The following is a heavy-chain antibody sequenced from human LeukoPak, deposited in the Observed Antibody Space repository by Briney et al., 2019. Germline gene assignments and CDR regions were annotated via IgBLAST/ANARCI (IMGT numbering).Heavy chain of an antibody. V-gene: IGHV3-7*03. Sequence: PGGSLRLSCAASGFTFSTYWMSWVRQAPGKGLEWVGNIKQDGSEKYYVDSVKGRFTISRDNAKNSLYLQMNSLRSEDTAMYYCARDSAGNDYWGQGTLVTVSS. J-gene: IGHJ4*02. CDR1: GFTFSTYW. CDR2: IKQDGSEK. D-gene: IGHD6-13*01. CDR3: ARDSAGNDY.